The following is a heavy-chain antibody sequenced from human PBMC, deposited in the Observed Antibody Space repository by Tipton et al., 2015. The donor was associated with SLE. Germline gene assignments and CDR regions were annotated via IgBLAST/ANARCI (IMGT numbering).Heavy chain of an antibody. V-gene: IGHV4-39*01. CDR1: GGSISSSSYY. J-gene: IGHJ4*02. Sequence: TLSLTCTVSGGSISSSSYYWGWIRQPPGKGLEWIGSIYYSGSTYYNPSLKSRVTISVDTSRNQFSLKLSSVTAADTAVYYCARSPGYSSVYDSWGQGTLVTVSS. CDR3: ARSPGYSSVYDS. D-gene: IGHD6-19*01. CDR2: IYYSGST.